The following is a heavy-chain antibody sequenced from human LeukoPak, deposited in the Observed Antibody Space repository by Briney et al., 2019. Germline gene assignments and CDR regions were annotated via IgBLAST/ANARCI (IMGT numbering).Heavy chain of an antibody. V-gene: IGHV3-66*01. CDR3: ARSYSNHLFGMDV. Sequence: GGSLRLSCVASGFIVSSYYMTWVRQAPGKGLEWVSVIYSGGSTYYADSVKGRVAISRDNSKNTVFLQMSSVRAEDTAVYYCARSYSNHLFGMDVWGQGTAVTVTS. CDR2: IYSGGST. J-gene: IGHJ6*02. D-gene: IGHD4-11*01. CDR1: GFIVSSYY.